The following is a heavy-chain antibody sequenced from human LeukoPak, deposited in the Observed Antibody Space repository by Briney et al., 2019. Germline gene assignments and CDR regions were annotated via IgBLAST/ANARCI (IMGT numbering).Heavy chain of an antibody. CDR2: INHSGST. D-gene: IGHD2-15*01. V-gene: IGHV4-34*01. CDR3: ARFVGAAHDY. CDR1: GGSFSGYY. Sequence: PSETLSLTCAVYGGSFSGYYWSWIRQPPGKGLEWIGEINHSGSTNYNPSLKSRVTISVDTSKNQFSLKLGSVTAADTAVYYCARFVGAAHDYWGQGTLVTVSS. J-gene: IGHJ4*02.